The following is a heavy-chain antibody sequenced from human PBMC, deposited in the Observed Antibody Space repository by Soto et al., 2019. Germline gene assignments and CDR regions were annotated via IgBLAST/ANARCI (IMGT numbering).Heavy chain of an antibody. CDR1: GGSISSYY. V-gene: IGHV4-59*08. D-gene: IGHD4-17*01. J-gene: IGHJ4*02. CDR3: ARRYGRYFDY. CDR2: IYYSGCT. Sequence: SETLSLTCTVSGGSISSYYWSWIRQPPGKGLEWIGYIYYSGCTNYNPSLKSRVTISVDTSKNQFSLKLSSVTAADTAVYYCARRYGRYFDYWGQGTRVTVS.